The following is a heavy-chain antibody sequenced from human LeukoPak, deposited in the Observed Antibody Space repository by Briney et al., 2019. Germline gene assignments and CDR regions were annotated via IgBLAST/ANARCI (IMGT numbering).Heavy chain of an antibody. CDR1: RFTFDNYA. J-gene: IGHJ4*02. Sequence: GGSLRLSCAASRFTFDNYAMGWVRQAPGKGLEWVSTISASGDRRYYADSVRGRFTISRDNSENTLYLQMNSLRAEDTAVYYCAKTPPSIYFNIWHSDYWGQGTLVAVSS. D-gene: IGHD3-9*01. CDR3: AKTPPSIYFNIWHSDY. V-gene: IGHV3-23*01. CDR2: ISASGDRR.